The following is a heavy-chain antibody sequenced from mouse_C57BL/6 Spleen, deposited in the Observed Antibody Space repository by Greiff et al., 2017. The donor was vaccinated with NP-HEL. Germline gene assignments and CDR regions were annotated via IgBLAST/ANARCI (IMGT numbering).Heavy chain of an antibody. Sequence: VQLQQPGAELVKPGASVKLSCKASGYTFTSYWMQWVKQRPGQGLEWIGEIDPSDSYTNYNQKFKGKATLTVDTSSSTAYMQLSSLTSEDSAVYYCARPPIYDGYYVWFAYWGQGTLVTVSA. CDR2: IDPSDSYT. V-gene: IGHV1-50*01. CDR1: GYTFTSYW. CDR3: ARPPIYDGYYVWFAY. J-gene: IGHJ3*01. D-gene: IGHD2-3*01.